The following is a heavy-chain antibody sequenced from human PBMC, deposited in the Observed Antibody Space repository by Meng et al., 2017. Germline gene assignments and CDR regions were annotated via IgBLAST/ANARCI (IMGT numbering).Heavy chain of an antibody. CDR3: ASMGY. Sequence: GQLVSVGGGVAQPGRSLGLSCAASGFTFSSYAMHWVRQAPGKGLEWVAVISYDGSNKYYADSVKGRFTISRDNSKNTLYLQMNSLRAEDTAVYYCASMGYWGQGTLVTVSS. CDR2: ISYDGSNK. J-gene: IGHJ4*02. CDR1: GFTFSSYA. V-gene: IGHV3-30*01. D-gene: IGHD3-10*01.